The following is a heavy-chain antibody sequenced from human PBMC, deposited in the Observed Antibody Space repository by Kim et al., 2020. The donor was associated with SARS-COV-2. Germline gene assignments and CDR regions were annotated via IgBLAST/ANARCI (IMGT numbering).Heavy chain of an antibody. V-gene: IGHV4-30-2*05. J-gene: IGHJ5*02. CDR3: AREHYDFWSGYYMYWFDP. Sequence: KSRVTISVDTSKNQFSLKLSSVTAADTAVYYCAREHYDFWSGYYMYWFDPWGQGTLVTVSS. D-gene: IGHD3-3*01.